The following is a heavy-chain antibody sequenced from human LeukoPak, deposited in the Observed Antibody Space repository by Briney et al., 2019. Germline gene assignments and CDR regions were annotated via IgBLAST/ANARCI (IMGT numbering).Heavy chain of an antibody. CDR3: ARMVVAAGYYYYGMGV. Sequence: SVKVSCKASGRTFSSYAISWVRQPPGQGLEWMGRIIPIFGITNYAQKFQGRVTITADKSTSTAYMELSSLRSEDTAVYYCARMVVAAGYYYYGMGVWGQGTTVTVSS. V-gene: IGHV1-69*04. J-gene: IGHJ6*02. D-gene: IGHD2-15*01. CDR1: GRTFSSYA. CDR2: IIPIFGIT.